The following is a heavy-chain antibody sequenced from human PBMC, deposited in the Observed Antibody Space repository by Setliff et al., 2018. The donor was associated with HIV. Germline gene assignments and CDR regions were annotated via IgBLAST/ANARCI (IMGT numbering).Heavy chain of an antibody. D-gene: IGHD2-8*02. CDR3: VNLGAIDTGP. J-gene: IGHJ5*02. CDR2: FIPVFRTT. Sequence: GASVKVSCKVSGATFSSASINWVRQAPGQGFEWMGRFIPVFRTTNFAQKFQGRVTMTADTSTSTAYMELSGLRSDDTAVYYCVNLGAIDTGPWGQGTQVTVSS. CDR1: GATFSSAS. V-gene: IGHV1-69*06.